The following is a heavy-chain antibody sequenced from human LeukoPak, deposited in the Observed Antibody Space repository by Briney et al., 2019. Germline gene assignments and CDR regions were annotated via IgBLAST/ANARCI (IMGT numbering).Heavy chain of an antibody. J-gene: IGHJ4*02. Sequence: GGSLRLSCAASGFTFDNYWMSWVRQAPGKGLEWVANIRQDGGAKNYMASVKGRFTISRDNAKNSLYLQLNSLRAEDTALYYCARVDYVDEGWGYWGQGTLVAVSS. CDR2: IRQDGGAK. CDR3: ARVDYVDEGWGY. D-gene: IGHD3-16*01. CDR1: GFTFDNYW. V-gene: IGHV3-7*01.